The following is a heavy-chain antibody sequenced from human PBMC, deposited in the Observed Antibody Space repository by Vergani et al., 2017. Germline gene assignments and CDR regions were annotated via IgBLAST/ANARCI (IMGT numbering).Heavy chain of an antibody. V-gene: IGHV3-23*03. CDR3: AKDTGGGEFDY. J-gene: IGHJ4*02. Sequence: EVQLLESGGGLVQPGGSLRLSCAASGFTFSSYAMSWVRQAPGKGLEWVSVIYSGGSSTYYADSVKGRFTISRDNSKNTLYLQMNSLRAEDTAVYYCAKDTGGGEFDYWGQGTLVTVSS. D-gene: IGHD3-16*01. CDR2: IYSGGSST. CDR1: GFTFSSYA.